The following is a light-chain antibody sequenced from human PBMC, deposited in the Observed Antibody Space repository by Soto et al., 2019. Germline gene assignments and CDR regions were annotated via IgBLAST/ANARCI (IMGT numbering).Light chain of an antibody. CDR1: SSNLGAGYD. CDR2: ANS. Sequence: QSVLTQPPSVSGAPGQTVTISCTGSSSNLGAGYDVHWYQHLPGTAPKLLIYANSNRPSGVPDRFSGSKSGTSASLAITGLQAEDEAHYYCQSYDSSLSTSVFGTGTKLTVL. J-gene: IGLJ1*01. CDR3: QSYDSSLSTSV. V-gene: IGLV1-40*01.